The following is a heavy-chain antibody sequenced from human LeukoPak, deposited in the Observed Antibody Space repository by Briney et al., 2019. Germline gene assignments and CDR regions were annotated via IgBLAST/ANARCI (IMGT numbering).Heavy chain of an antibody. CDR2: IYYSGST. CDR3: ARDDSSGWYWFDY. V-gene: IGHV4-39*02. D-gene: IGHD6-19*01. Sequence: SETLSLTCTVSGGSISSSSYYWGWIRQPPGKGREWIGSIYYSGSTYYNPSLKSRVTISVDTSKNQFSLKLSSVTAADTAVYYCARDDSSGWYWFDYWGQGTLVTVSS. J-gene: IGHJ5*01. CDR1: GGSISSSSYY.